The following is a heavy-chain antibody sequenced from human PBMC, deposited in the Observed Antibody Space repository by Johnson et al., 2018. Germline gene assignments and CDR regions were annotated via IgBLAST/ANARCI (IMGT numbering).Heavy chain of an antibody. D-gene: IGHD3-9*01. CDR1: EFTFCAYD. CDR3: ARGVGVTVTGRDCDY. V-gene: IGHV3-33*01. J-gene: IGHJ4*02. Sequence: QVQLQESGGGVVQPGKSLKVSCAESEFTFCAYDMHWARQAPGKGLEWVTIIWYESSDKKFEDSVKGRFTISRDNAKKSLVLQMNTRRDEDTAVYYCARGVGVTVTGRDCDYWGQGTLVTVSS. CDR2: IWYESSDK.